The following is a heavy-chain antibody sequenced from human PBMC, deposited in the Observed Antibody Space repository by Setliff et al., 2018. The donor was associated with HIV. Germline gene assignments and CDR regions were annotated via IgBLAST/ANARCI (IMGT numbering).Heavy chain of an antibody. D-gene: IGHD2-2*01. CDR1: GFTFSSYE. Sequence: GGSMRLSCAASGFTFSSYEMSWVRQAPGKGLEWVSYISSTGSSKSYADSVKGRFTISRDNAKNSLYLQMNSLRAEDTAVYYCASHFGYCSSTSCEGYWGQGALVTVSS. J-gene: IGHJ4*02. V-gene: IGHV3-48*03. CDR3: ASHFGYCSSTSCEGY. CDR2: ISSTGSSK.